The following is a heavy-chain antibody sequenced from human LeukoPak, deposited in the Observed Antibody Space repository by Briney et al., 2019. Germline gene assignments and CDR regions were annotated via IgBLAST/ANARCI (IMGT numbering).Heavy chain of an antibody. Sequence: PSETLSLTCTVSGGSISSYYWSWLRQPAGKGLEWIGRIYTSGSTNYNPSLKSRVTMSVDTSKNQFSLKLSSVTAADTAVYYCARAIPSPPQQYSSSSKEGLYYYYMDVWGKGTTVTVSS. V-gene: IGHV4-4*07. CDR1: GGSISSYY. D-gene: IGHD6-6*01. J-gene: IGHJ6*03. CDR2: IYTSGST. CDR3: ARAIPSPPQQYSSSSKEGLYYYYMDV.